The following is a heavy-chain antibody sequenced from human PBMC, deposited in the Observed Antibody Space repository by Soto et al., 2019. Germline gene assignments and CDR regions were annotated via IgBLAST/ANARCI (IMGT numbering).Heavy chain of an antibody. J-gene: IGHJ4*02. V-gene: IGHV3-30*04. CDR1: VFSFSRYA. CDR2: ISNDGSHK. D-gene: IGHD3-10*01. CDR3: ARSRSGAVADSFDF. Sequence: GSLRLCCAASVFSFSRYAIHWVRQAPGKGLEWVAVISNDGSHKYYLDSVKGRFTISRDNSKNILYLQMNSLRDEDTAVYYCARSRSGAVADSFDFWGQGTLVTVSS.